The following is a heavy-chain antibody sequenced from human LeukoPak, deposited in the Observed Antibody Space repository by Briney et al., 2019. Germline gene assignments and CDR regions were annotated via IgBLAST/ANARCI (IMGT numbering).Heavy chain of an antibody. J-gene: IGHJ4*02. Sequence: SETLSLTCTVSGGSISSSSYYWGWIRQPPGKGLEWIGSIYYSGSTYYNPSLKSRVTISVDTSKNQFSLKLSSVTAADTAVYYCARGRGIAVAGTISGFDYWGQGTLVTVSS. D-gene: IGHD6-19*01. CDR3: ARGRGIAVAGTISGFDY. CDR2: IYYSGST. CDR1: GGSISSSSYY. V-gene: IGHV4-39*01.